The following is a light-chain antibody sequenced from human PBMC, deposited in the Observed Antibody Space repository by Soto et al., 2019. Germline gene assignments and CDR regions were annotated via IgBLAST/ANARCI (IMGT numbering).Light chain of an antibody. CDR3: QHYNSYSEA. CDR1: QTISSW. J-gene: IGKJ1*01. CDR2: NAS. V-gene: IGKV1-5*03. Sequence: DIQMTQSPSTLSASVPGRSTITCRASQTISSWLAWYQQKPGKAPKLLIYNASTLKSGVPSRFSGSGSGTEFTLTISSLQPDDFATYYCQHYNSYSEAFGQGTKVDIK.